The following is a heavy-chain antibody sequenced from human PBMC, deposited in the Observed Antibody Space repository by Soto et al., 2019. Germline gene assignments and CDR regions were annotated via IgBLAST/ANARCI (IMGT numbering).Heavy chain of an antibody. J-gene: IGHJ6*02. CDR1: GGTFSSYA. CDR3: ARGAYSNYSPLAYYYGMDV. V-gene: IGHV1-69*13. Sequence: SVKVSCKASGGTFSSYAISWVRQAPGQGLEWMGGIIPIFGTANYAQKFQGRVAITADESTSTAYMELSSLRSEDTAVYYCARGAYSNYSPLAYYYGMDVWGQGTTVTVSS. CDR2: IIPIFGTA. D-gene: IGHD4-4*01.